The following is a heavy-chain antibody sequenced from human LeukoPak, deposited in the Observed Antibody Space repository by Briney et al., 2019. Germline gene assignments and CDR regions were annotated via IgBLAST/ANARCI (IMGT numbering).Heavy chain of an antibody. CDR2: ISGSGGST. D-gene: IGHD2-2*01. CDR3: AKGNVVVPAASTYHFDY. J-gene: IGHJ4*02. CDR1: GFTFSSYA. Sequence: GGSLRLSCAASGFTFSSYAMNWVRQAPGKGLEWVSVISGSGGSTYHADSVKGRFTISRDNSKNTLYLQMNSLRAEDTAVYYCAKGNVVVPAASTYHFDYWGQGTLVTASS. V-gene: IGHV3-23*01.